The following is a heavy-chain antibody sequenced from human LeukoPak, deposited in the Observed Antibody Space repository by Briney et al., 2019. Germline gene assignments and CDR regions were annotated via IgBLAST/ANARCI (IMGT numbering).Heavy chain of an antibody. V-gene: IGHV3-30*18. CDR3: AKDCGGWLRYFDY. D-gene: IGHD5-12*01. J-gene: IGHJ4*02. Sequence: GGSLRLSWAASGSTFSSYGMHWVRQAPGKGLEWVAVISYDGSNKYYADSVKGRFTISRDNSKNTLYLQMNSLRAEDTAVYYCAKDCGGWLRYFDYWGQGTLVTVSS. CDR1: GSTFSSYG. CDR2: ISYDGSNK.